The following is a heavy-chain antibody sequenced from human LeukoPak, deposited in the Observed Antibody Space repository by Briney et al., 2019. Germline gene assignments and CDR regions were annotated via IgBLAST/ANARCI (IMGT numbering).Heavy chain of an antibody. CDR2: ISYDGRDT. CDR3: AGGTASQWLVPRAGLFY. V-gene: IGHV3-30*03. D-gene: IGHD6-19*01. CDR1: GFTFGSYY. J-gene: IGHJ4*02. Sequence: GRSLRLSCAASGFTFGSYYMHWVRQAPGKGLEWVAGISYDGRDTYYADSVKGQFTISRDNSKKTLYLQMNSLRGDDTAVYYCAGGTASQWLVPRAGLFYWGQGTLVSVSS.